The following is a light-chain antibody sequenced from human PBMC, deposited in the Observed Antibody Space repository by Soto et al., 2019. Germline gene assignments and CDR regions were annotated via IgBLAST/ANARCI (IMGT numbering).Light chain of an antibody. CDR2: GTS. CDR3: QHYGQP. V-gene: IGKV3-20*01. CDR1: QPVGSTS. J-gene: IGKJ1*01. Sequence: EVVFCLYLGTLSLNPREGATLSCRTSQPVGSTSLAWYQHKPGQAPRLLMYGTSNRATGIPDRFSGSGSGTDFTRTISSLEPEHFGVYYCQHYGQPFCQGTKVDI.